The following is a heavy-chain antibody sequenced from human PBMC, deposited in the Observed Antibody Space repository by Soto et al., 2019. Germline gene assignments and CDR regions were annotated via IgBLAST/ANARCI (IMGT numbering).Heavy chain of an antibody. CDR2: ISGSGDNT. CDR3: AKLHLVLALGFDY. D-gene: IGHD3-3*02. J-gene: IGHJ4*02. V-gene: IGHV3-23*01. Sequence: EVHLLDSGGGLVQPGVSLRLSCAASGFTFSNYVMSWVRQAPGKGLEWVSSISGSGDNTYYADSVKGRFTISRDNSKNTLFLQMNSLRAEDTALYYCAKLHLVLALGFDYWGQGTLVTVSS. CDR1: GFTFSNYV.